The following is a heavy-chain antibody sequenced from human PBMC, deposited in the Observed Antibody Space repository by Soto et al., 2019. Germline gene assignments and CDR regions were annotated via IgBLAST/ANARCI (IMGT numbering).Heavy chain of an antibody. CDR3: ARVIAAALSPRYYGMDV. V-gene: IGHV4-30-4*01. Sequence: QVQLQESGPGLVKPSPTLSLTCTVSGGSISSGDYYWSWIRQPPGTGLEWIGYLYYSGSTYYNPSLKSRVTISVDTSKNQFSLKLSSVTAADTAVYYCARVIAAALSPRYYGMDVWGQGTTVTVSS. D-gene: IGHD6-13*01. CDR1: GGSISSGDYY. CDR2: LYYSGST. J-gene: IGHJ6*02.